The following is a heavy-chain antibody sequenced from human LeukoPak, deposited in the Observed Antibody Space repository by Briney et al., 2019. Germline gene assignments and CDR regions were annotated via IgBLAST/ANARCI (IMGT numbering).Heavy chain of an antibody. J-gene: IGHJ6*02. CDR3: ARAQGYYYGMDV. V-gene: IGHV3-53*01. CDR2: IYSGGST. Sequence: GGSLRLSCAASGFTVSSNYMSWVRQAPGKGPEWVSIIYSGGSTYYADSVKGRFTISRDNSKNTLFLQMNSLRAEDRAVYYCARAQGYYYGMDVWGQGTTVTVSS. CDR1: GFTVSSNY.